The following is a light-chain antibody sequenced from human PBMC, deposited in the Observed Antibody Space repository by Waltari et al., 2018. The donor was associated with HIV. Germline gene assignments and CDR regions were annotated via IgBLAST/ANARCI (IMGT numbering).Light chain of an antibody. J-gene: IGLJ2*01. V-gene: IGLV2-14*01. CDR2: EVS. CDR3: SSYSSSITLYVV. CDR1: SSDVGGYNY. Sequence: QSALTQPASVSGSPGQSITISCTGTSSDVGGYNYVSWYQHHPGKAPKPLIPEVSNRPSGVSNRFSGSKSGNTASLTISGLQAEDEADYYCSSYSSSITLYVVFGGGTKLTVL.